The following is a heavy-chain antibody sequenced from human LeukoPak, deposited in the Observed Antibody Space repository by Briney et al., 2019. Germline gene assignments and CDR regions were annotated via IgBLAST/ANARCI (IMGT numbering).Heavy chain of an antibody. CDR1: GYTFTDYY. CDR2: ISAYNGNT. V-gene: IGHV1-18*04. D-gene: IGHD3-10*01. J-gene: IGHJ4*02. CDR3: ARGSRVVGVIKPVFDY. Sequence: GASVKVSCKASGYTFTDYYMHWVRQAPGQGLEWMGWISAYNGNTNYPQNLQGRVTMTTDTSTSTAYMELRSLRSDDTAVYYCARGSRVVGVIKPVFDYWGQGTLVTVSS.